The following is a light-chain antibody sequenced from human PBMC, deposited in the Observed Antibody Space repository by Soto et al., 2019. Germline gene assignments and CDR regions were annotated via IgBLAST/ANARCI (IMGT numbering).Light chain of an antibody. CDR2: GNS. V-gene: IGLV1-40*01. CDR1: SSNIGPGYD. J-gene: IGLJ1*01. CDR3: QSYDSSLSGV. Sequence: QSVLTQPPSASGTPGQRVTISCSGSSSNIGPGYDVHWYQQFPGTAPKLLIYGNSNRPSGVPDRFSGSKSGTSASLAITGLQAEDEADYYCQSYDSSLSGVFGSGTKVTVL.